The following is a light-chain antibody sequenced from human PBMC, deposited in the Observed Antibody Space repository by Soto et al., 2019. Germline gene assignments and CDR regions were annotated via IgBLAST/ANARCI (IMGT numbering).Light chain of an antibody. CDR2: EVS. CDR3: SSYTSSSTLYV. V-gene: IGLV2-14*01. Sequence: QSAVTQPASVSGAPGQSITISCTGTSSDVGGYNYVSWYQQHPGKAPKLMIYEVSNRPSGVSNRFSGSKSGNTASLTISGLQAEDEADYYCSSYTSSSTLYVFGTGTKV. J-gene: IGLJ1*01. CDR1: SSDVGGYNY.